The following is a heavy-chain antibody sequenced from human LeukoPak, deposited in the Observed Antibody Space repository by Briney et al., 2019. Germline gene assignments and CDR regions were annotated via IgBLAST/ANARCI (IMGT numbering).Heavy chain of an antibody. Sequence: ASVKVSCTASGYTFTSYGISRVRQAPGQGLEWMGWISAYNGNTNYAQKLQGRVTMTTDTSTSTAYMELRSLRSDDTAVYYCARVGKGATTGRWIWFDPWGQGTLVTVSP. CDR2: ISAYNGNT. D-gene: IGHD1-26*01. CDR1: GYTFTSYG. J-gene: IGHJ5*02. CDR3: ARVGKGATTGRWIWFDP. V-gene: IGHV1-18*01.